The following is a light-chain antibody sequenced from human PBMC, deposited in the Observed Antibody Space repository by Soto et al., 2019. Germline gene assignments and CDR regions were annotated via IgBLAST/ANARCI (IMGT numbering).Light chain of an antibody. CDR1: QSMYSA. J-gene: IGKJ1*01. Sequence: EILMTHTPATLSGSPGERASLSCRASQSMYSALAWYQQTPGQAPRLLIYGASTRATGIPGSFSGSGSGTDFTLTISSLQSEDVAVYYCQQYNNWPLTFGQGTRWIS. V-gene: IGKV3-15*01. CDR2: GAS. CDR3: QQYNNWPLT.